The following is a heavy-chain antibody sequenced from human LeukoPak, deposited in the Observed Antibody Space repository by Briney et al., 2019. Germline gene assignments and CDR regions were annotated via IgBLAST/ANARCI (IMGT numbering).Heavy chain of an antibody. J-gene: IGHJ4*02. V-gene: IGHV3-7*01. D-gene: IGHD6-13*01. CDR1: GFTFSNYC. CDR2: IKQDGSEK. CDR3: AREGYSHLVYYFDY. Sequence: GGSLRLSCAASGFTFSNYCMSWVRQAPGKGLEWVANIKQDGSEKYYVDSVKGRFTISRDNARNSLYLQMNSLTAEDTAVYYCAREGYSHLVYYFDYWGQGTLLTVSS.